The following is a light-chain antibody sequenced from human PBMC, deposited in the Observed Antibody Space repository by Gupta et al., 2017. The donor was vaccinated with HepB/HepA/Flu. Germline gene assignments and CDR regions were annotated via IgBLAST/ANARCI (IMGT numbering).Light chain of an antibody. J-gene: IGKJ2*01. CDR1: QNIDVF. CDR3: QHDDPYLFI. CDR2: KAS. V-gene: IGKV1-5*03. Sequence: TLSASVGDRVAITCRASQNIDVFLAWYQQKPGKAPNILIYKASTLQSGVPSRFSGSGSGTDFTLTINNIQSDDFATYYCQHDDPYLFIFGQGTKFEIK.